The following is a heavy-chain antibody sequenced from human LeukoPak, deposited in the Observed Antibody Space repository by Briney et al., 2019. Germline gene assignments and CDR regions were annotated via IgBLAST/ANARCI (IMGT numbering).Heavy chain of an antibody. V-gene: IGHV3-7*01. CDR1: GFTFSSYW. CDR2: IKQEGSEK. CDR3: ARDKWTPGY. D-gene: IGHD1-26*01. Sequence: GGCLRLSCAAAGFTFSSYWMSWVRQAPGRGLGWVANIKQEGSEKYYVDSVKGRFTISRDNAKNSLYLQMNSLRAEDTAVYYCARDKWTPGYWGQGTLVTVSS. J-gene: IGHJ4*02.